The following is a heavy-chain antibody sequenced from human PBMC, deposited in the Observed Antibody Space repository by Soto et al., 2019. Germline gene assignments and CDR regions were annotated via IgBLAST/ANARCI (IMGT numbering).Heavy chain of an antibody. J-gene: IGHJ5*02. CDR3: ARESRGSGWYHWFDL. V-gene: IGHV3-33*01. Sequence: LRLSCAASGFTFSSYCKHWARQASGKGREWVAGIWYEGSNNYYADSVKGRFTISRDNSKITLYLQMNSLRAEDTAVYYWARESRGSGWYHWFDLWGQGTLVTVSS. CDR2: IWYEGSNN. CDR1: GFTFSSYC. D-gene: IGHD6-19*01.